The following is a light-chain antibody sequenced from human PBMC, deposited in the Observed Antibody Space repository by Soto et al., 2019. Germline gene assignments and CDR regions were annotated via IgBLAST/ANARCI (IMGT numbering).Light chain of an antibody. CDR2: GAS. V-gene: IGKV3-15*01. Sequence: EXXXTQSXATXXVSPGDRATLSCRASQDVSSXLAWYQQKPGQAPRLLIYGASTRATGIPARLSGSGSGTEFTLTISSLQSEDFAVYYCQQFSTWPYTFGQGTKLEIK. CDR1: QDVSSX. J-gene: IGKJ2*01. CDR3: QQFSTWPYT.